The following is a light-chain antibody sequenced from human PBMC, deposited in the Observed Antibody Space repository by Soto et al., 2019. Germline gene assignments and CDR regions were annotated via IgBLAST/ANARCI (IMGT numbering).Light chain of an antibody. CDR2: AAS. J-gene: IGKJ4*01. V-gene: IGKV3-11*01. Sequence: EVVLTQSPATLSLSPGERATLSCRASQTISSYLAWYQQKPGQAPRLLIYAASKRATGIPVRFSGSGSGTDFTLTISSLEPEDFAVYYCQQRTNWLWTSGGGTKVEIK. CDR3: QQRTNWLWT. CDR1: QTISSY.